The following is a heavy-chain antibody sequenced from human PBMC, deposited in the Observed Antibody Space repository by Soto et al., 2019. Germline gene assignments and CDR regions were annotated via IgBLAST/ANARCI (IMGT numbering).Heavy chain of an antibody. J-gene: IGHJ3*01. CDR2: IYWNDDK. D-gene: IGHD6-13*01. CDR3: AQRQLVSAFDV. V-gene: IGHV2-5*01. Sequence: QITLKESGPTLVKPTQTLTLTCTFSGFSLSTSGVSVGWIRQPPGKALEWLALIYWNDDKHYRPSLKSKLTITKDTSKKQVVLTMTKMDPVDTATYYCAQRQLVSAFDVLGQGTKVTVSS. CDR1: GFSLSTSGVS.